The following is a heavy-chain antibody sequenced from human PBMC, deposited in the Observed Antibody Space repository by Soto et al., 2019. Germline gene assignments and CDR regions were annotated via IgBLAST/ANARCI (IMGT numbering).Heavy chain of an antibody. CDR1: GYTFTGYY. D-gene: IGHD1-7*01. CDR2: INPNTGGT. J-gene: IGHJ4*02. Sequence: QVQLVQSGAEVKKPGASVKVSCKASGYTFTGYYLHWVRQAPGQGLEWMGWINPNTGGTNYAQQFQSRVTMTTDTSISTAYMELSRLRSDYTAGYYCAREGPHWNYGHYWGQGPLVTVSS. V-gene: IGHV1-2*02. CDR3: AREGPHWNYGHY.